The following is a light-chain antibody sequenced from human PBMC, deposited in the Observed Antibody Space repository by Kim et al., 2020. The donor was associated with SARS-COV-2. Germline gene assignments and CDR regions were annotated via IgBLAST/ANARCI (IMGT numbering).Light chain of an antibody. CDR2: GAS. CDR1: QSVGSN. J-gene: IGKJ1*01. CDR3: QQYDDWPPWT. V-gene: IGKV3-15*01. Sequence: PGERATLSCRASQSVGSNVAWYQQKPGQAPRLLIYGASTRATDIPARFSGSGSGTEFTLTISSLQSEDLADYFCQQYDDWPPWTFGQGTKVDIK.